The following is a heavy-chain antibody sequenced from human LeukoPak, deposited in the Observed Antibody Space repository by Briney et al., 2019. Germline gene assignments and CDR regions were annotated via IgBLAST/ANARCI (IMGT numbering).Heavy chain of an antibody. D-gene: IGHD4/OR15-4a*01. J-gene: IGHJ4*02. CDR2: IIPIFGTA. CDR3: AGANGGPDY. CDR1: GYTFTSYG. V-gene: IGHV1-69*13. Sequence: ASVKVSCKASGYTFTSYGISWVRQAPGQGLEWMGGIIPIFGTANYAQKFQGRVTITADESTSTAYMELSSLRSEDTAVYYCAGANGGPDYWGQGTLVTVSS.